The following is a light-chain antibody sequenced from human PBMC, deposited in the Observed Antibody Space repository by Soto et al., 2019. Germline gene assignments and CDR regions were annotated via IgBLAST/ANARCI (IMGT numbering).Light chain of an antibody. CDR3: QQRSNWQT. Sequence: DIKMTQSPSSLSASVGDRVTITCRASQGIGNYLAWYQHKPGKVPQLLIYSASTLQSGVPSRFSGSGSGTDFTLTISSLEPEDFAVYYCQQRSNWQTFGQGTKVDIK. CDR2: SAS. CDR1: QGIGNY. J-gene: IGKJ1*01. V-gene: IGKV1-27*01.